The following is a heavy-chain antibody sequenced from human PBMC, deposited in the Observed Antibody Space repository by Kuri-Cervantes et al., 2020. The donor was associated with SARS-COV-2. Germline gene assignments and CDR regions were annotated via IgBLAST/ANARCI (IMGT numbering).Heavy chain of an antibody. V-gene: IGHV1-18*01. D-gene: IGHD1-7*01. J-gene: IGHJ4*02. CDR3: AIARGHNWNYDFDY. CDR1: GGTFSSYA. CDR2: ISAYNGNT. Sequence: ASVKVSCKASGGTFSSYAISWVRQAPGQGLEWMGWISAYNGNTNYAQKLQGRVTMTTDTSTSTAYMELSSLRSEDTAVYYCAIARGHNWNYDFDYWGQGTLVTVSS.